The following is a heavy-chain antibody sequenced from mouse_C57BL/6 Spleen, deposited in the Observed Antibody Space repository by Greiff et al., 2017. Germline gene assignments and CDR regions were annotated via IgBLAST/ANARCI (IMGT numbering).Heavy chain of an antibody. D-gene: IGHD1-1*01. V-gene: IGHV1-74*01. Sequence: QVQLQQPGADLVKPGASVKVSCKASGYTFTSYWMHWVKQRPGQGLEWIGRIHPSDSDTNYNQKFKGKATLTVAKAASTAFMQLSSLTSEDSAVYYCSIEGTTVVVPFDYWGQGTTLTVSS. J-gene: IGHJ2*01. CDR2: IHPSDSDT. CDR1: GYTFTSYW. CDR3: SIEGTTVVVPFDY.